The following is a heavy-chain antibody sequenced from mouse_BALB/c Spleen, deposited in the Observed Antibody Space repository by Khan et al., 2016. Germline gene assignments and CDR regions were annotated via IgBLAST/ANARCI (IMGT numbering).Heavy chain of an antibody. D-gene: IGHD1-2*01. Sequence: EVKLEVSGGGLVQPGGSLKLSCAASGFDFSRYWMSWVRQAPGKGLEWIGEINPDSSTINYTPSLKDKFIISRDNAKNTLYLQMSKVRSEDTALYYCARLHYYGWFAYWGQGTLVTVSA. V-gene: IGHV4-1*02. CDR2: INPDSSTI. CDR1: GFDFSRYW. CDR3: ARLHYYGWFAY. J-gene: IGHJ3*01.